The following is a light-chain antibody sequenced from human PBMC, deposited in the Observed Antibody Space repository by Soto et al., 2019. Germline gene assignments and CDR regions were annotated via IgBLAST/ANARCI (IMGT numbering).Light chain of an antibody. Sequence: EIVLTQSPGPLSLSPGERTTLSCRASQSISRYLAWYQQKPGQGPRLLIYGASSRATGTPDRFSGSGSGTDFTLTINRLEPEDFALYYCQQYGSSPPTFGQGTKVDI. CDR2: GAS. J-gene: IGKJ1*01. CDR1: QSISRY. V-gene: IGKV3-20*01. CDR3: QQYGSSPPT.